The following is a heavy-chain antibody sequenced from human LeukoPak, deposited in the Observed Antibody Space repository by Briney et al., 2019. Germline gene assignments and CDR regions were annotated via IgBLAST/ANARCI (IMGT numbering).Heavy chain of an antibody. Sequence: GGSLRLSCAASGFTFSSYSMNWVRQAPGKGLEWVSSISSSSSYIYYADSVKGRFTISRDNAKNSLYLQMNSLRAEDTAVYYCASGLGDDSSGYYDCYYYMDVWGKGTTVTVSS. J-gene: IGHJ6*03. D-gene: IGHD3-22*01. CDR3: ASGLGDDSSGYYDCYYYMDV. CDR2: ISSSSSYI. V-gene: IGHV3-21*01. CDR1: GFTFSSYS.